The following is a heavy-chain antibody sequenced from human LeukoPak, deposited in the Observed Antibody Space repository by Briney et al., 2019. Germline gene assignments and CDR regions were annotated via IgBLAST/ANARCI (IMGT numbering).Heavy chain of an antibody. CDR1: GGSFSGYY. CDR3: ANKFG. D-gene: IGHD3-16*01. CDR2: ISGSGGST. V-gene: IGHV3-23*01. Sequence: ETLSLTCAVYGGSFSGYYWSWVRQAPGKGLEWVSAISGSGGSTYYADSVKGRFTISRDNSKNTLYLQMNSLRAEDTAVYYCANKFGWGQGTLVTVSS. J-gene: IGHJ4*02.